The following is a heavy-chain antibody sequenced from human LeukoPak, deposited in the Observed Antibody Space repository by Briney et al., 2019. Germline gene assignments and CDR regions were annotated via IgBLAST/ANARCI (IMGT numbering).Heavy chain of an antibody. V-gene: IGHV3-53*01. CDR2: LYSGANT. J-gene: IGHJ3*01. CDR3: ARAVAYYYVSGNYYPGAFDV. D-gene: IGHD3-10*01. CDR1: GFSVSSNF. Sequence: PGGSLRLSCTASGFSVSSNFMSWVRQAPGKGLEWVSVLYSGANTYYADSVKGRFTISRDNSKNTLYIQMNSLRADDKAVYYCARAVAYYYVSGNYYPGAFDVWGQGTMVTVSS.